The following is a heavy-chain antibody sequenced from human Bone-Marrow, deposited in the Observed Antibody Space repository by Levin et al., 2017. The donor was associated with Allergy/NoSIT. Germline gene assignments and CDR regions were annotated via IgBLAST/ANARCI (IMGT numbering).Heavy chain of an antibody. CDR2: IWYDGSNK. CDR3: ARGKAVVVLKRRCDAFDI. V-gene: IGHV3-33*01. D-gene: IGHD2-2*01. J-gene: IGHJ3*02. CDR1: GFTFSSYG. Sequence: PGGSLRLSCAASGFTFSSYGMHWVRQAPGKGLEWVAVIWYDGSNKYYADSVKGRFTISRDNSKNTLYLQMNSLRAEDTAVYYCARGKAVVVLKRRCDAFDIWGQGTMVTVSS.